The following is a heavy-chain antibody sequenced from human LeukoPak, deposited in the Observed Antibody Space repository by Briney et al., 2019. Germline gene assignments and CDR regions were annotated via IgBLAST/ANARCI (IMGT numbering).Heavy chain of an antibody. D-gene: IGHD1-26*01. CDR3: AKYSGSYYYPPNWDS. CDR2: ISGSGSST. V-gene: IGHV3-23*01. Sequence: GGSLRLSCVASRFQFSSYAMSWVRQAPGKGLEWVSGISGSGSSTYYADSVKGRFTLSRDYPKNTLYLQMNSLRAEDTAVYFCAKYSGSYYYPPNWDSWGQGTLVTVSS. J-gene: IGHJ4*02. CDR1: RFQFSSYA.